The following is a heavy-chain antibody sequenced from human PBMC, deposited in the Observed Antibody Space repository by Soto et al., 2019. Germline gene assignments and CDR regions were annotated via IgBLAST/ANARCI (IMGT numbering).Heavy chain of an antibody. CDR2: IWYDGSNK. CDR1: GFTFSSYG. D-gene: IGHD2-15*01. CDR3: ARDECSGGSCYLERVYYYYYMDV. Sequence: GGSLRLSCAASGFTFSSYGMHWVRQAPGKGLEWVAVIWYDGSNKYYADSVKGRFTISRDNSKNTLYLQMNSLRAEDTAVYYCARDECSGGSCYLERVYYYYYMDVWGKGTTVTVSS. J-gene: IGHJ6*03. V-gene: IGHV3-33*01.